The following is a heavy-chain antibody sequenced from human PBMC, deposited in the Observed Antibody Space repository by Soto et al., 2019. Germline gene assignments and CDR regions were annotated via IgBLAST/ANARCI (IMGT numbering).Heavy chain of an antibody. Sequence: ASVKVSCKASGYTFTGYYMHWVRQAPGQGLEWMGWINPNSGGTNYAQKFQGWVTMTRDTSISTAYMELSRLRSDDTAVYYCAREKLVGANRFDPWGQGTLVTVSS. CDR1: GYTFTGYY. J-gene: IGHJ5*02. CDR3: AREKLVGANRFDP. V-gene: IGHV1-2*04. D-gene: IGHD1-26*01. CDR2: INPNSGGT.